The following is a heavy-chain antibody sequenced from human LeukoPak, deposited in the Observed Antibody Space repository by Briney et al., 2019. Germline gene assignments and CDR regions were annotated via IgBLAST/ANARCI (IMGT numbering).Heavy chain of an antibody. J-gene: IGHJ4*02. CDR3: ARDGGRYDSSGYYYY. D-gene: IGHD3-22*01. Sequence: GGSLRLSCAASGFTFSSYEMNWVRQAPGKGLEWVSYISSSGSTIYYADSVKGRFTISRDNAKNSLYLQMNSLRAEDTAVYYCARDGGRYDSSGYYYYWGQGTLVTVSS. CDR2: ISSSGSTI. V-gene: IGHV3-48*03. CDR1: GFTFSSYE.